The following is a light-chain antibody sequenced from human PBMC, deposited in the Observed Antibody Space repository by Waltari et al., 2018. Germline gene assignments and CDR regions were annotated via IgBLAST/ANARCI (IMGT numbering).Light chain of an antibody. CDR3: QVWDSSSEHVI. V-gene: IGLV3-21*04. J-gene: IGLJ2*01. CDR1: KIGSKS. Sequence: SYVLTQPPSFSVAPGQTARLTCGGTKIGSKSVHWDQQKPGQAPVLVMFYDSDRPAGIPERFSGSNSGDTATLTINRVEAGDEADYYCQVWDSSSEHVIFGGGTQLTVL. CDR2: YDS.